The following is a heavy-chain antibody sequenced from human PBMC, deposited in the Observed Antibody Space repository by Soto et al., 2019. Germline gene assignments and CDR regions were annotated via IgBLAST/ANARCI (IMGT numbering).Heavy chain of an antibody. D-gene: IGHD1-1*01. V-gene: IGHV3-23*01. Sequence: GGSLRLSCAASGFTFSNYAMSWVRQAPGKGLEWVSAISSSGDSPYYADSVKGRFTVSRDNSKNTLYLQMNSLRVEDTAIYYCARNTTPHPHYWGQGTXVTVSS. CDR1: GFTFSNYA. J-gene: IGHJ4*02. CDR2: ISSSGDSP. CDR3: ARNTTPHPHY.